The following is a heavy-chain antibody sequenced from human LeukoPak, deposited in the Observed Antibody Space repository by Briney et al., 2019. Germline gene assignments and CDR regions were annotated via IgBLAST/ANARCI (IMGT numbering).Heavy chain of an antibody. CDR2: INHSGST. D-gene: IGHD1-26*01. CDR1: GGSFSGYY. V-gene: IGHV4-34*01. Sequence: SETLSLTCAVYGGSFSGYYWSWIRQPPGKGLEWIGEINHSGSTNYNPSLKSRVTISVDTSKNQFSLKLSSVTAADTAVYYCARGGGSYYTRYNGFDPWGQGTLVTVSS. J-gene: IGHJ5*02. CDR3: ARGGGSYYTRYNGFDP.